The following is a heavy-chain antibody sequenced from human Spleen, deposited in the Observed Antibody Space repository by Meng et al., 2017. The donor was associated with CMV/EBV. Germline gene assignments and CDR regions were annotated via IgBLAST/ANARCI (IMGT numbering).Heavy chain of an antibody. J-gene: IGHJ2*01. Sequence: DSVSSNSAAWNWIRLSPSRGLEWLGRTYYRSKWYNYYAISVESRITINPDTSKNQFSLQLNSVTPEDTALYYCARDPASNWGHWYFDLWGPGTLVTVSS. V-gene: IGHV6-1*01. CDR2: TYYRSKWYN. CDR1: DSVSSNSAA. CDR3: ARDPASNWGHWYFDL. D-gene: IGHD7-27*01.